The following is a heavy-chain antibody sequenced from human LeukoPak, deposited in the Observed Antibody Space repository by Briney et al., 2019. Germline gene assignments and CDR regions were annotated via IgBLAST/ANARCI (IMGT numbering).Heavy chain of an antibody. CDR1: GFTFSSYE. CDR3: ARGPEFSSGWYGGY. V-gene: IGHV3-48*03. J-gene: IGHJ4*02. CDR2: ISSSGGTI. D-gene: IGHD6-19*01. Sequence: GGSLRLSCAASGFTFSSYEMNWVRQAPGKRLEWVSYISSSGGTIYYADSVKGRFTISRDNAKNSLYLQMNSLRAEDTAAYYCARGPEFSSGWYGGYWGQGTLVIVSS.